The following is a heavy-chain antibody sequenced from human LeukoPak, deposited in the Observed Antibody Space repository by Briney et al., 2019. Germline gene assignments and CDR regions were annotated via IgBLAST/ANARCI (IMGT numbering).Heavy chain of an antibody. CDR3: ARGFDSSGYLLTYYFDY. CDR2: ISSRSEAM. CDR1: GLTFSFYS. Sequence: PGGSLRLSCAASGLTFSFYSMNWVRQAPGKGLEWVSSISSRSEAMFYADSVKGRFTISRDNAKNSLYLQMDSLRAEDTAVYYCARGFDSSGYLLTYYFDYWGQGTLVTVSS. V-gene: IGHV3-21*01. D-gene: IGHD3-22*01. J-gene: IGHJ4*02.